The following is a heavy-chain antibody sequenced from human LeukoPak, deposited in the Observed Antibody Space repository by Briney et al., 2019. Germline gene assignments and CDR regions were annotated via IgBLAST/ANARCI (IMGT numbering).Heavy chain of an antibody. J-gene: IGHJ6*02. V-gene: IGHV1-46*01. D-gene: IGHD2-2*01. CDR2: INPSGGST. CDR3: AVVPAGEYYYYGMDV. Sequence: ASVKVSCKASGYTFTSYYIHWVRQAPGQGLEWMGIINPSGGSTSYAQKFQGRVTMTRDTSISTAYMELSRLRSDDTAVYYCAVVPAGEYYYYGMDVWGQGTTVTVSS. CDR1: GYTFTSYY.